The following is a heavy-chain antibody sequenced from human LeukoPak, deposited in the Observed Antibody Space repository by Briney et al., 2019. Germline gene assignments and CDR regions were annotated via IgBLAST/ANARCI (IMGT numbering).Heavy chain of an antibody. J-gene: IGHJ4*02. Sequence: SETLSLTCTVSGGSISSSNYYWNWIRQPAGKGLEWIGRIYTSGSTNYNPSLKSRVTISVDTSKNQFSLQLNSVTPEDTAVYYCARGGTGSYGSSRLDYWGQGTLVTVSS. CDR1: GGSISSSNYY. CDR3: ARGGTGSYGSSRLDY. D-gene: IGHD5-18*01. V-gene: IGHV4-61*02. CDR2: IYTSGST.